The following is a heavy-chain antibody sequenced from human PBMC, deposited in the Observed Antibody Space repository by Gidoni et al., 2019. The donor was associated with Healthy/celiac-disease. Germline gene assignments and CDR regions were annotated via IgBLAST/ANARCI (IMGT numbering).Heavy chain of an antibody. J-gene: IGHJ3*02. Sequence: QVQLQESGPGLVKPSETLSLTCTVSGGSISSYYWSWIRQPAGKGLEWIGRIYTSGSTNYNPSLKSRVTMSVDTSKNQFSLKLSSVTAADTAVYYCARDESRAYCGGDCYSLNAFDIWGQGTMVTVSS. CDR3: ARDESRAYCGGDCYSLNAFDI. D-gene: IGHD2-21*01. CDR1: GGSISSYY. V-gene: IGHV4-4*07. CDR2: IYTSGST.